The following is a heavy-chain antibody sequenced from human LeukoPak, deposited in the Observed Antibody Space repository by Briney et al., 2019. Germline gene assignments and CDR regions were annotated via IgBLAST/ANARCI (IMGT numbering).Heavy chain of an antibody. CDR1: GFTFSSYS. CDR3: ARGRPGLKTRRGYSGYDSVLDY. V-gene: IGHV3-21*04. CDR2: ISSSSSYI. J-gene: IGHJ4*02. Sequence: PGGSLRLSCAASGFTFSSYSMNWVRQAPGKGLEWVSSISSSSSYIYYADSVKGRFTISRDNAKDSLYLQMNSPRAEDTAVYYCARGRPGLKTRRGYSGYDSVLDYWGQGTLVTVSS. D-gene: IGHD5-12*01.